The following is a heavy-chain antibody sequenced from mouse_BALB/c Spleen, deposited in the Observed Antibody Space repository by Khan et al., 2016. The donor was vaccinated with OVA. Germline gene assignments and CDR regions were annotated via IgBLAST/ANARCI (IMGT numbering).Heavy chain of an antibody. V-gene: IGHV2-6-1*01. CDR1: GFSLTNYG. CDR2: IWSDGSA. J-gene: IGHJ4*01. D-gene: IGHD2-10*01. CDR3: ARQPYYHYYIMDY. Sequence: QVQLQQSGPGLVAPSQSLSITCTISGFSLTNYGVHWVRQPPGKGLEWLVVIWSDGSATYNSALKSRLSISKDNSKKQVFLKMNSLQTDDTAMYXCARQPYYHYYIMDYWGQGTSVTVSS.